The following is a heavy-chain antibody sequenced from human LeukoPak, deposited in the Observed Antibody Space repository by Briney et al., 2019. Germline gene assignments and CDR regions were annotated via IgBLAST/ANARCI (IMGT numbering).Heavy chain of an antibody. J-gene: IGHJ4*02. CDR1: GYSISSGYY. CDR3: ARDRMVRGVTYFDY. CDR2: IYHSGST. D-gene: IGHD3-10*01. V-gene: IGHV4-38-2*02. Sequence: SETLSLTCTVSGYSISSGYYWGWIRQPPGKGLEWIGSIYHSGSTYYNPSLKSRVTISVDTSKNQFSLKLSSVTAADTAVYYCARDRMVRGVTYFDYWGQGTLVTVSS.